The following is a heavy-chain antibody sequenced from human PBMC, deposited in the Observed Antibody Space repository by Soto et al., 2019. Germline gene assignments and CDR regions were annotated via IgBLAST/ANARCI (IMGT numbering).Heavy chain of an antibody. CDR2: IYYSGST. D-gene: IGHD6-13*01. CDR3: ARYPGIAAAGTPFDY. Sequence: QLQLQESGPGLVKPSETLSLTCTVSGGSISSSSYYWGWIRQPPGKGLEWIGSIYYSGSTYYNPSLKSRFTISVDTSKNQFSLKLSSVTAADTAVYYCARYPGIAAAGTPFDYWGQGTLVTVSS. V-gene: IGHV4-39*01. J-gene: IGHJ4*02. CDR1: GGSISSSSYY.